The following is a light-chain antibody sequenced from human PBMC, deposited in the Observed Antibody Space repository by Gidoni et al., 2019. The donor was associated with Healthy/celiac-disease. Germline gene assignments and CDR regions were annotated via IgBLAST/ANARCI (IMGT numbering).Light chain of an antibody. V-gene: IGKV3-20*01. CDR2: GAS. CDR3: QQYGSSPRT. CDR1: QSVSSSY. J-gene: IGKJ1*01. Sequence: EIVLPQSPGTLSLSPGERATLSCRASQSVSSSYLAWYQQKPGQAPRLLIYGASNRATGIPARFSGSGSGTDFTLTISSLEPEDFAVYYCQQYGSSPRTFGQGTKVEIK.